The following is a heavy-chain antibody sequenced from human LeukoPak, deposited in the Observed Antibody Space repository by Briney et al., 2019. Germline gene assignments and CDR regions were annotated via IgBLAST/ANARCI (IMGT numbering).Heavy chain of an antibody. V-gene: IGHV3-7*04. Sequence: GGSLRLSCAASGFTFSTYWMTWVRQAPGKGPEWVASIKQDGSEKYYVDSVKGRFTISRDNAKNSLYLEMNTLRDEDTAVYYCAKERYCTITNCYTGSAFDIWGQGTMVTVSS. CDR2: IKQDGSEK. J-gene: IGHJ3*02. D-gene: IGHD2-2*02. CDR1: GFTFSTYW. CDR3: AKERYCTITNCYTGSAFDI.